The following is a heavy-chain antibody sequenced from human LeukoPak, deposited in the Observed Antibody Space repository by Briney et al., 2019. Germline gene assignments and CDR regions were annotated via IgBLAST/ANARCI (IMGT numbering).Heavy chain of an antibody. CDR3: ARGLDYYGSGSYYTWFDP. CDR1: VYTFTSYD. CDR2: MNPNSGNT. V-gene: IGHV1-8*01. J-gene: IGHJ5*02. Sequence: ASVKVSCKASVYTFTSYDINWVRQATRQGLEWMGWMNPNSGNTGYAQKFQGRVTMTRNTSISTAYMELSSLRSEDTAVYYCARGLDYYGSGSYYTWFDPWGQGTLVTVSS. D-gene: IGHD3-10*01.